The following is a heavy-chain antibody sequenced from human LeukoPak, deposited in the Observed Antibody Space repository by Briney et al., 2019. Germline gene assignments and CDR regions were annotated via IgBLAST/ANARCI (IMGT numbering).Heavy chain of an antibody. Sequence: GGSLRLSCVASGFTFSTYWMHWVRQAPGKGLVWVSRINNDGSSTSYADSVKGRFTISRDNAKNTLYLQMDNLRAEDTAVYYCTRGRYYFEYWGQGTLVTVSS. V-gene: IGHV3-74*01. D-gene: IGHD3-3*01. J-gene: IGHJ4*02. CDR2: INNDGSST. CDR1: GFTFSTYW. CDR3: TRGRYYFEY.